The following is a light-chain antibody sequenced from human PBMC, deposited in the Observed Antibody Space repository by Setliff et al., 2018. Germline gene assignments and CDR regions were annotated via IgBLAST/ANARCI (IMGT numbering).Light chain of an antibody. Sequence: QSALTQPASVSGSPGQSITISCTGTSSDIGSYTLVSWYQQQPGKGPKLMIYEVSKRPSGVSNRFSGSKSGNTASLSISGLEAEDEADYYCCSYAGSGTFYVFGTGTKVT. CDR2: EVS. CDR1: SSDIGSYTL. V-gene: IGLV2-23*02. CDR3: CSYAGSGTFYV. J-gene: IGLJ1*01.